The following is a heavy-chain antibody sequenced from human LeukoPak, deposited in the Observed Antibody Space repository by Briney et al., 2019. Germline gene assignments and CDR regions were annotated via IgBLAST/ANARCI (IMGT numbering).Heavy chain of an antibody. V-gene: IGHV3-21*01. CDR3: ARDLDILTGYYSIHYFYGMDV. CDR2: ISSNGAYI. CDR1: GYSISSGYY. D-gene: IGHD3-9*01. Sequence: ETLSLTCTVSGYSISSGYYWGWIRQPPGKGLEWVSTISSNGAYIYYTDSVRGRFNIYRENAKNSLYLQMNSLRAEDTAVYYCARDLDILTGYYSIHYFYGMDVWGQGTTVTVSS. J-gene: IGHJ6*02.